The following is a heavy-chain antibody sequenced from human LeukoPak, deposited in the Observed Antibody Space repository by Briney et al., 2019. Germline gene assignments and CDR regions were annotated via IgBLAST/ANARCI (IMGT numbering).Heavy chain of an antibody. V-gene: IGHV3-30*03. CDR2: ISYDGSNK. CDR3: ARDSTYGDFDY. J-gene: IGHJ4*02. D-gene: IGHD3-10*01. CDR1: GFTFRSYG. Sequence: PGGSLRLSCATSGFTFRSYGMHWVRQAPGKGLEWVAVISYDGSNKYYADSVKGRFTISRDNSKNTLCLQMNSLRAEDTAVYYCARDSTYGDFDYWGQGTLVTVSS.